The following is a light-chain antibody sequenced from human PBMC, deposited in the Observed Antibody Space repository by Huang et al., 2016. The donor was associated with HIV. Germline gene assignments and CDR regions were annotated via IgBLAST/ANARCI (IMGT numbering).Light chain of an antibody. CDR1: QSVLYSSNSKNY. J-gene: IGKJ1*01. CDR2: WAS. CDR3: QQYYSIPQT. V-gene: IGKV4-1*01. Sequence: DIVMTQSPDSLAVSLGERATIKCRSSQSVLYSSNSKNYLAWFQQKPGQAPRLLIYWASYRESGVPDRFSGSGSGTDFTLTISSLEAEDAAVYYCQQYYSIPQTFGQGTKVEIK.